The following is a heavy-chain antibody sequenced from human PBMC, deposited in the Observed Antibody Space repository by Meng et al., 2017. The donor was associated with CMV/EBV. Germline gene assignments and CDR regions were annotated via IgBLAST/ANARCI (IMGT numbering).Heavy chain of an antibody. V-gene: IGHV4-38-2*02. CDR1: GYSISSSYY. J-gene: IGHJ5*02. CDR3: ARVGEGYDFWSGYYTGNWFDP. Sequence: GSLRLSCTVSGYSISSSYYWGWIRQPPGKGLEWIGSIYHSGSTYYNPSLKSRVTISVDTSKNQFSLKLSSVTAADTAVYYCARVGEGYDFWSGYYTGNWFDPWGQGTLVTVSS. D-gene: IGHD3-3*01. CDR2: IYHSGST.